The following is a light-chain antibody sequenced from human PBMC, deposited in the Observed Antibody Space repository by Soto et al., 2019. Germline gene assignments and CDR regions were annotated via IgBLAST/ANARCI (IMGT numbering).Light chain of an antibody. Sequence: EIVLIQSPVTLSLSPGERATLSCRASQRISSSLAWYQQNPGQAPRPLIFDASNRATGIPVRFSGSVSGTDFTLTISSLEPDDLTVYYRQQHSDSPLTFGGGTRVEI. CDR1: QRISSS. V-gene: IGKV3-11*01. CDR3: QQHSDSPLT. J-gene: IGKJ4*01. CDR2: DAS.